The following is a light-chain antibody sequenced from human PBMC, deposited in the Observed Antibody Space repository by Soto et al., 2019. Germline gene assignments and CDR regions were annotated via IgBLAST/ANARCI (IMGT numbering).Light chain of an antibody. CDR1: SSDVGGYNY. CDR2: EVS. Sequence: QSALTQPPSASGSPGQSVTISCAGTSSDVGGYNYVSWYQQYPGKVPKLMIYEVSERLSGVPDRFSGSKSGNTAFLTVSGLQAADEADYYCLSYADTAYVFGTGTKLTV. CDR3: LSYADTAYV. J-gene: IGLJ1*01. V-gene: IGLV2-8*01.